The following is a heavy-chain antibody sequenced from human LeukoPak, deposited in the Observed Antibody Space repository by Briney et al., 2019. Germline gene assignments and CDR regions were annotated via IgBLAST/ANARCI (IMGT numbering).Heavy chain of an antibody. CDR1: GLTVSSNY. Sequence: GGSLRLSCAASGLTVSSNYMNWVRQAPGKGLEWVSVLYTDGTTYYADSVKGRFTISRDNSKNTLSLQMNSLRAEDTAVYYCARVSPESSGYPRGYFDYWGQGTLVTV. CDR3: ARVSPESSGYPRGYFDY. D-gene: IGHD3-22*01. CDR2: LYTDGTT. J-gene: IGHJ4*02. V-gene: IGHV3-66*01.